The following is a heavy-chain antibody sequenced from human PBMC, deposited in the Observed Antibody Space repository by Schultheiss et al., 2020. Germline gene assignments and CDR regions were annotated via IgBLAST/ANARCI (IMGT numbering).Heavy chain of an antibody. V-gene: IGHV3-73*01. D-gene: IGHD3-10*01. CDR2: VRRKTDNYAT. CDR3: SRQTDSVHDY. Sequence: GVSLRLSCTASGFTFSDSHVHWVRQAAGKGLEWVGHVRRKTDNYATAYGASVRGRFTISRDDSKNTAYLQMDSLTPEDTAVYYCSRQTDSVHDYWGQGTLVTGSS. CDR1: GFTFSDSH. J-gene: IGHJ4*02.